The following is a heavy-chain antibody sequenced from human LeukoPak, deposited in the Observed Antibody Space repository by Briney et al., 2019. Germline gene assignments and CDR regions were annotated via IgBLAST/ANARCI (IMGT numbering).Heavy chain of an antibody. D-gene: IGHD3-22*01. Sequence: ASVKVSCKASGYTFSSYGISWVRQAPGQGLEWMGWISPYNGNTQYAQSLQDRVTMTTDTSTSTAYMELRSLKSGDTAFYYCARDDRSGSWSWFDPWGQGTLVTVSS. V-gene: IGHV1-18*01. CDR1: GYTFSSYG. CDR2: ISPYNGNT. J-gene: IGHJ5*02. CDR3: ARDDRSGSWSWFDP.